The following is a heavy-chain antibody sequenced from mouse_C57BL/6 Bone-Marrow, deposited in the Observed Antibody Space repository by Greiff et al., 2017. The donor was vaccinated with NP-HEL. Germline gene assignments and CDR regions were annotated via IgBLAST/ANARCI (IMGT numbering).Heavy chain of an antibody. CDR3: ARYPPEVVDYWYFDV. CDR1: GFTFTDYY. J-gene: IGHJ1*03. CDR2: IRNKANGYTT. V-gene: IGHV7-3*01. D-gene: IGHD1-1*01. Sequence: EVKVLYSLLFFLHPFCSLSLSCAASGFTFTDYYMSWVRQPPGKALEWLGFIRNKANGYTTEYSASVKGRFTISRDNSQSILYLQINALRAEDSATYYCARYPPEVVDYWYFDVWGTGTTVTVSS.